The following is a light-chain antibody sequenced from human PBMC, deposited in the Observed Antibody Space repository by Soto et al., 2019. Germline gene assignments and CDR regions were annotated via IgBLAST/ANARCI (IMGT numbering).Light chain of an antibody. V-gene: IGKV1-39*01. CDR2: TAA. J-gene: IGKJ2*01. Sequence: IHMTQSPSSLSACVGDRVTITCRASQRMTTYLNWYQQKPGKAPKLLISTAATLQGGVPSRFSGSGSGTDFTLTITTLQPEDFATYFCQQSYSTPYTFGQGTKLEIK. CDR3: QQSYSTPYT. CDR1: QRMTTY.